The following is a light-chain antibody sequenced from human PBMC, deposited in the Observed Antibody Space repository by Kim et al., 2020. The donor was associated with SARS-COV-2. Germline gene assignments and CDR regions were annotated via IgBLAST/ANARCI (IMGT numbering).Light chain of an antibody. CDR3: TSYTSSRTWV. Sequence: GHTITISCTGTSGDVGGYNSVSWYQQYPGRVPTLMIYDVTKQPSGVSHRFSGSKSGNTASLTISGLQTGDEAHYYCTSYTSSRTWVFGGGTQLTVL. CDR1: SGDVGGYNS. CDR2: DVT. V-gene: IGLV2-14*03. J-gene: IGLJ3*02.